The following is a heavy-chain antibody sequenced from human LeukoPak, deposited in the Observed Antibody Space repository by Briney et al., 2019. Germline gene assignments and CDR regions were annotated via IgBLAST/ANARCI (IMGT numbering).Heavy chain of an antibody. CDR3: ARAPYYYDTSGFLI. D-gene: IGHD3-22*01. CDR1: GFIFSSSA. J-gene: IGHJ3*02. Sequence: GGSLRLSCAVSGFIFSSSAMSWVRQAPGKGLEWVSAISGGGDDTSYADSVKGRFTISRDNAKNTLYLQMNSLRAEDTAVYYCARAPYYYDTSGFLIWGQGTMVTVSS. V-gene: IGHV3-23*01. CDR2: ISGGGDDT.